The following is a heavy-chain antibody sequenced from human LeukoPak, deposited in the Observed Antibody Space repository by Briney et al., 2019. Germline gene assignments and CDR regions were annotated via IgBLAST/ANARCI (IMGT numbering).Heavy chain of an antibody. D-gene: IGHD5-18*01. CDR1: GYSFINYW. CDR2: IYCGDSDT. CDR3: ARSDTPTPNDGFDI. Sequence: GESLKISCKGSGYSFINYWVAWVRQMPGKGLEWMGIIYCGDSDTRYSPSFQGQVTISVDKSITTAYLHWSSLRASDTAMYYCARSDTPTPNDGFDIWGQGTMVTVSS. J-gene: IGHJ3*02. V-gene: IGHV5-51*01.